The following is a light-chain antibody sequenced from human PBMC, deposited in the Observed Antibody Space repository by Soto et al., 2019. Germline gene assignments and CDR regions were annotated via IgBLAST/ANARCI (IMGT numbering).Light chain of an antibody. CDR1: QSISSY. J-gene: IGKJ4*01. CDR2: AAS. V-gene: IGKV1-39*01. CDR3: QQSYSTPPT. Sequence: DIQMTQSPSSLSASVGDRVTITCRASQSISSYLNWYQQKPGKAPKLLIYAASSLQSGVPSRFTRSGSGTDFTLKISSLQPEDFATYYCQQSYSTPPTFGGGTKVDIK.